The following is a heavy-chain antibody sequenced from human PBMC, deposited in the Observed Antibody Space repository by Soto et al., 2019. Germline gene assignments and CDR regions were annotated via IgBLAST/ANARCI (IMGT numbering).Heavy chain of an antibody. J-gene: IGHJ3*02. V-gene: IGHV1-69*13. CDR2: IIPIFGTA. CDR1: GGTFSSYA. Sequence: SVKVSCKASGGTFSSYAISWVRQAPGQGLEWMGGIIPIFGTANYAQKFQGRVTITADESTSTAYMELSSLRSEDTAVYYCARLYCSSTSCYRGVAQAFDIWGQGTMVTV. CDR3: ARLYCSSTSCYRGVAQAFDI. D-gene: IGHD2-2*02.